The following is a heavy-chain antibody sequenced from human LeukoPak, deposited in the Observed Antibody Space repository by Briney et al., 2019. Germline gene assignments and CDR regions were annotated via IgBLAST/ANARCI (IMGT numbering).Heavy chain of an antibody. D-gene: IGHD2-15*01. V-gene: IGHV1-2*02. CDR2: INPNSGGT. CDR1: GYTFTGYY. J-gene: IGHJ5*02. CDR3: ARFRGYCSGGSCYPRGGFNWFDP. Sequence: ASVKVSCKASGYTFTGYYMHWVRQAPGQGLEWMGWINPNSGGTNYAQKFLGRVTMTRDTSISTAYMELSRLRSDDTAVYYCARFRGYCSGGSCYPRGGFNWFDPWGQGTLVTVSS.